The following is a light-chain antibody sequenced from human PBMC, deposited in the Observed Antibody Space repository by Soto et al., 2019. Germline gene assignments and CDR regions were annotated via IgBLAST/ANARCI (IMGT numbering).Light chain of an antibody. V-gene: IGKV1D-12*01. CDR2: AAS. J-gene: IGKJ4*01. CDR1: RGITTY. Sequence: DIQMTQSPSSVSAYVGDRVTITCRASRGITTYLAWYQQKPGSAPNLLIYAASSLQSGVPSRFSGSGFGTDFTLTISSLQPEDSATYYCQQSNSPPRTFGEGTKVEIK. CDR3: QQSNSPPRT.